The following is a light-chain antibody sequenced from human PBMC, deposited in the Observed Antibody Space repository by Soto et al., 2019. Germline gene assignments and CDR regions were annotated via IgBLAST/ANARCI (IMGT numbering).Light chain of an antibody. J-gene: IGLJ1*01. CDR1: SSDVGSYNL. Sequence: QSLLTQPASVSGSPGQSITISCTGTSSDVGSYNLVSWYQQHPGKAPKLMIYEVSQRPSGLSYRFSGSKSGNTASLTTSRLQAEDEADYYCCSYAGSSTPYVFGTGTKVTVL. CDR2: EVS. V-gene: IGLV2-23*02. CDR3: CSYAGSSTPYV.